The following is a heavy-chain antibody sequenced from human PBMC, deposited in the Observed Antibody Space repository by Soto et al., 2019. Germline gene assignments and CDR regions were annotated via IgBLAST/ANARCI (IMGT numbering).Heavy chain of an antibody. Sequence: GGSLRLSCAASGFTFDDYAMHWVRQAPGKGLEWVSGISWNSGSIGYAASVKGRFTISRDNAKNSLYLQMNSLRAEDTALYYCAKTPYSSSGGYFDYWGQGTLVTVSS. J-gene: IGHJ4*02. D-gene: IGHD6-13*01. CDR3: AKTPYSSSGGYFDY. CDR1: GFTFDDYA. V-gene: IGHV3-9*01. CDR2: ISWNSGSI.